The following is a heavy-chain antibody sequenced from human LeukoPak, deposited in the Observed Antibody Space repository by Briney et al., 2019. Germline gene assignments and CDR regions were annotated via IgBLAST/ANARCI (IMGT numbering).Heavy chain of an antibody. CDR1: GGSISSYY. J-gene: IGHJ5*02. V-gene: IGHV4-59*01. Sequence: SETLSLTCTVSGGSISSYYWSWVRQPPGKGLEWIGYIYYSGSTNYNPSLKSRVTISVDTSKNQFSLKLSSVTAADTAVYYCARDPGDTAGWFDPWGQGTLVTVSS. CDR3: ARDPGDTAGWFDP. CDR2: IYYSGST. D-gene: IGHD5-18*01.